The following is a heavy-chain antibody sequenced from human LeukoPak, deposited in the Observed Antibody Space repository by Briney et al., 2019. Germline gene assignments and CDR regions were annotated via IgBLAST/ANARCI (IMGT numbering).Heavy chain of an antibody. CDR2: IYYSGST. Sequence: SETLSLTCTVSGGSISSYYWSWIRQPPGKGLEWIGYIYYSGSTNYNPSLKSRVTISVDTSKHQFSLKLSSVTAADTAVYYCARRSNIPGGGWFDPWGQGTLVTVSS. J-gene: IGHJ5*02. CDR1: GGSISSYY. V-gene: IGHV4-59*08. CDR3: ARRSNIPGGGWFDP. D-gene: IGHD3-16*01.